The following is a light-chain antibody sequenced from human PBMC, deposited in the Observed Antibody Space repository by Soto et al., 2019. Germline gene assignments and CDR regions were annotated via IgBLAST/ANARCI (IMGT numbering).Light chain of an antibody. CDR2: EIF. Sequence: DIVMTQTPLSSPVTLGQPASISCRSSQSLVHSNGRTYLGWVHQRPGQPPRLLIYEIFNRFSGVPDRVSGSGSGTDFTLTISGVEAEDVGVYYCLQATEFPCTFGQGTRVEIK. CDR1: QSLVHSNGRTY. J-gene: IGKJ1*01. V-gene: IGKV2-24*01. CDR3: LQATEFPCT.